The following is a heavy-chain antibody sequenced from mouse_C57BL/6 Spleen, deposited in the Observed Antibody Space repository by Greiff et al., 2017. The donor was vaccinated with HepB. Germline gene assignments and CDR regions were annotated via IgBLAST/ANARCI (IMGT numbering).Heavy chain of an antibody. V-gene: IGHV1-15*01. CDR2: IDPETGGT. J-gene: IGHJ3*01. CDR1: GYTFTDYE. D-gene: IGHD2-4*01. CDR3: TGIYYDYEFAY. Sequence: VQLQQSGAELVRPGASVTLSCKASGYTFTDYEMHWVKQTPVHGLEWIGAIDPETGGTAYNQKFKGKAILTADKSSSTAYMELRSLTSEDSAVYYCTGIYYDYEFAYWGQGTLVTVSA.